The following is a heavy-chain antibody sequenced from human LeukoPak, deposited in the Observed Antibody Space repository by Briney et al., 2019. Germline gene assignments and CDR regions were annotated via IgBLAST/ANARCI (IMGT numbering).Heavy chain of an antibody. D-gene: IGHD6-19*01. CDR3: ARDMLETGYSSGWGAFDI. CDR1: GFTFSSYA. CDR2: ISYDGSNK. Sequence: PGGSLRLSCAASGFTFSSYAMHWVRQAPGKGLEWVAVISYDGSNKYYADSVKGRFTISRDNSKNTLYLQMNSLRAEDTAVFYCARDMLETGYSSGWGAFDIWGQGTMVTVSS. J-gene: IGHJ3*02. V-gene: IGHV3-30-3*01.